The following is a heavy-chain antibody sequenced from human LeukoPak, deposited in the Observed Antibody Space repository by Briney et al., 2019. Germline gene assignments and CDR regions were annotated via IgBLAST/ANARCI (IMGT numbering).Heavy chain of an antibody. V-gene: IGHV3-9*01. J-gene: IGHJ3*02. Sequence: GRSLRLSCAASGFTFDDYAMHWVRQAPGKGLEWVSGISWNSGSIGYADSVKGRFTISRDNAKNSLYLQMNSLRAEDTALYYCAKDICLTLVVTICAFDIWGQGTMVTVSS. D-gene: IGHD5-12*01. CDR3: AKDICLTLVVTICAFDI. CDR2: ISWNSGSI. CDR1: GFTFDDYA.